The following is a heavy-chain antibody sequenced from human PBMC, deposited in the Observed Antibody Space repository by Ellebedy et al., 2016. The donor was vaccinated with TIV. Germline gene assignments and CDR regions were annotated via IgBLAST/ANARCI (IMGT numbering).Heavy chain of an antibody. CDR1: GFTVSNNY. D-gene: IGHD2-21*01. CDR2: IYSGGST. J-gene: IGHJ4*02. Sequence: GESLKISCAASGFTVSNNYMSWVRQAPGKGLEWVSLIYSGGSTCYAASVKGRFTVSSDGSTNTLYLQMNGLRAEDTAVYYCAKRSVVVANTGLLYWGQGALVTVSS. V-gene: IGHV3-66*01. CDR3: AKRSVVVANTGLLY.